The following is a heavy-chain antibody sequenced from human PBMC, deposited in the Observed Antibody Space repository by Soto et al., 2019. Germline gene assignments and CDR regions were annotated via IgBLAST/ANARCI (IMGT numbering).Heavy chain of an antibody. CDR2: IWYDGSNK. CDR3: AREVGVRGFDY. J-gene: IGHJ4*02. D-gene: IGHD3-10*01. V-gene: IGHV3-33*01. CDR1: GFTFSSYG. Sequence: QVQLVESGGGVVQPGRSLRLSCAASGFTFSSYGMHWVRQAPGKGLEWVAVIWYDGSNKYYADSVKGRFTISRDNSKNTRYLQMNSLRAEDTAVYYCAREVGVRGFDYWGQGTLVTVSS.